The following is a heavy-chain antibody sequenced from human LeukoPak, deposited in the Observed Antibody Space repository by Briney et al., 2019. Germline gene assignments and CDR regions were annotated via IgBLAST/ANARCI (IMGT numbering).Heavy chain of an antibody. V-gene: IGHV4-59*08. J-gene: IGHJ6*03. CDR3: ARVTGIGYYYYYMDV. Sequence: PSETLSLTCTVSGGSISSTYWSWIRQPQGKGLEWIGFIYYSGSTNYNPSLKSRVTISVDTSKNQFSLKLSSVTAADTAVYYCARVTGIGYYYYYMDVWGKGTTVTVSS. D-gene: IGHD1-20*01. CDR1: GGSISSTY. CDR2: IYYSGST.